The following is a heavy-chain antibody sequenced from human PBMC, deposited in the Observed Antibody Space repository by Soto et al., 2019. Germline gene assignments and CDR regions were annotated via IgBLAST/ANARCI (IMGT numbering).Heavy chain of an antibody. Sequence: GGSLRLSCAASGFTFSSYGMHWVRQAPGKGLEWVAVISYDGSNKYYADSVKGRFTISRDNSKNTLYLQMNSLRAEDTAVYYWAKEGGGYAPEDAFDIWGQGTMVTVS. D-gene: IGHD2-2*01. CDR3: AKEGGGYAPEDAFDI. CDR2: ISYDGSNK. J-gene: IGHJ3*02. CDR1: GFTFSSYG. V-gene: IGHV3-30*18.